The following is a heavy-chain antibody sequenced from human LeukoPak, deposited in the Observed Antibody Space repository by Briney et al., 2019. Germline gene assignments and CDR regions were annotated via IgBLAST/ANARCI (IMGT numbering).Heavy chain of an antibody. Sequence: GGSLRLSCAASGFIVNSYAMSWVRQAPGKGLAWVSLIYSDGVTQYADSVKGRFTISRNNSKNTLYLQMNSLRDEDTAVYFCARDRAEGKTWVEFDPWGQGTLVTVSS. CDR3: ARDRAEGKTWVEFDP. J-gene: IGHJ5*02. CDR1: GFIVNSYA. V-gene: IGHV3-66*02. CDR2: IYSDGVT.